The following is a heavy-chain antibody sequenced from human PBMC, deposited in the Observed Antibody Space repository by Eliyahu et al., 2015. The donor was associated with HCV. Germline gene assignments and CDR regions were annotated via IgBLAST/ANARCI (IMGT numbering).Heavy chain of an antibody. CDR1: GFTFSSYE. V-gene: IGHV3-48*03. J-gene: IGHJ4*02. Sequence: EVQLVESGGGLVQPGGSLRLSCAASGFTFSSYEMNXVPPAPGKGVEWVSYISSSGSTIYYADSVKGRFTISRDNAKNSLYLQMNSLRAEDTAVYYCASAIPTYYDFWSGYYDRSFDYWGQGTLVTVSS. CDR2: ISSSGSTI. D-gene: IGHD3-3*01. CDR3: ASAIPTYYDFWSGYYDRSFDY.